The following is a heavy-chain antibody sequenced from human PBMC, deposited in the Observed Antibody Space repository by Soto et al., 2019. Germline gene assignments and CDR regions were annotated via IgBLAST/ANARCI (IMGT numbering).Heavy chain of an antibody. J-gene: IGHJ4*02. Sequence: EVQLVESGGGLVQPGGSMRLSCAASGFTFSSYWMHWVRQAPGKGLVWVSRINSDGSSTSYADSVKGRFTISRDNAKNTLYLQMNSLRAEDTAVYYCAREGLSDFWSGYHPNFDYWGQGTLVTVSS. D-gene: IGHD3-3*01. CDR2: INSDGSST. CDR1: GFTFSSYW. V-gene: IGHV3-74*01. CDR3: AREGLSDFWSGYHPNFDY.